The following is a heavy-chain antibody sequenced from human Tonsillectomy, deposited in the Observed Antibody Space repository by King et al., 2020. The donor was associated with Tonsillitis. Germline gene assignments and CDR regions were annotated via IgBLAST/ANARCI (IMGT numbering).Heavy chain of an antibody. CDR2: ISGDGGST. J-gene: IGHJ2*01. CDR1: GFTFDDYA. V-gene: IGHV3-43*02. Sequence: VQLVESGGGVVQPGGSLRLSCAASGFTFDDYAMHWVRQAPGKGLEWVSLISGDGGSTYYADSVKGRFTISRDNSKNSLYLQMNSLRTEDTALYYCAKDSLITMIAAGWYFDLWGCGTLVTVSS. D-gene: IGHD3-22*01. CDR3: AKDSLITMIAAGWYFDL.